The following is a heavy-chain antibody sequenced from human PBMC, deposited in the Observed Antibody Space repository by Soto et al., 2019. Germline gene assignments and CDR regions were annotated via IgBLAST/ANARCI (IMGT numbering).Heavy chain of an antibody. Sequence: SVKVSCKASGGTFSSYTISWVRQAPGQGLEWKGRIIPILGIANYAQKIQGRVTITADKSTSTAYMELSSLRSEDTAVYYCARDRAYSGYGLFDPWGQGTLVTVSS. J-gene: IGHJ5*02. CDR3: ARDRAYSGYGLFDP. V-gene: IGHV1-69*04. CDR1: GGTFSSYT. CDR2: IIPILGIA. D-gene: IGHD5-12*01.